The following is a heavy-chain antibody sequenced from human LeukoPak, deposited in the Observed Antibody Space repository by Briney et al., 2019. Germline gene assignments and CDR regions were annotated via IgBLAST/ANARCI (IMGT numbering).Heavy chain of an antibody. CDR3: ARDPHYGSGRGPP. V-gene: IGHV4-39*07. J-gene: IGHJ5*02. D-gene: IGHD3-10*01. CDR2: IYHSGST. Sequence: PSQTLSLTCTVSGGSIRSRTFYWAWIRQSPGKGLEWIGSIYHSGSTYYNPSLKSRVTISVDTSKNQFSLKLSSVTAADTAVYYCARDPHYGSGRGPPWGQGTLVTVSS. CDR1: GGSIRSRTFY.